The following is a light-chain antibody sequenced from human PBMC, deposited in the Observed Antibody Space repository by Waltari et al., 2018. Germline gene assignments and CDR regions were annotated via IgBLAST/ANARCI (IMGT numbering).Light chain of an antibody. Sequence: QSVLTQPPSVSAAPGQRVTISCSGSASNIGNNYVSWYQRLPGVAPKLLIYDNKKLPSWIPDRFSGSKSGTSSTLGITGLQTGDEAEYYCGTWDTSLSVVILGGGTNLTVL. J-gene: IGLJ2*01. CDR1: ASNIGNNY. CDR3: GTWDTSLSVVI. CDR2: DNK. V-gene: IGLV1-51*01.